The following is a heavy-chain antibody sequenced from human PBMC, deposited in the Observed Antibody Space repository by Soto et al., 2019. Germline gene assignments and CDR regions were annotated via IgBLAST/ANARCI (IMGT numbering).Heavy chain of an antibody. J-gene: IGHJ4*02. CDR2: ISGSGGST. CDR1: GFTFSSYA. V-gene: IGHV3-23*01. CDR3: AKGPRYFDWLLLYFDY. D-gene: IGHD3-9*01. Sequence: GGSLRLSCAASGFTFSSYAMSWVRQAPGKGLEWVSAISGSGGSTYYADSVKGRFTISRDNSKNTLYLQMNSLRAEDTAVYYCAKGPRYFDWLLLYFDYWGQGTLVTVSS.